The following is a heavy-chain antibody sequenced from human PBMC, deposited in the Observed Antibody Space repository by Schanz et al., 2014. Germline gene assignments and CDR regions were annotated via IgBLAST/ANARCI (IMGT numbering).Heavy chain of an antibody. V-gene: IGHV3-33*01. CDR1: GLNFDYYG. CDR2: IGYDGSEK. CDR3: ARSPISIQGVPMDF. D-gene: IGHD3-10*01. J-gene: IGHJ4*02. Sequence: QVQLVESGGGVVQPGRSLRLSCATSGLNFDYYGMNWVRQAPGKGLAWVANIGYDGSEKYYVDSVKGRFTISRDNSKDTLYLQMSGLTPEDTAVYYCARSPISIQGVPMDFWGQGTLVTVSS.